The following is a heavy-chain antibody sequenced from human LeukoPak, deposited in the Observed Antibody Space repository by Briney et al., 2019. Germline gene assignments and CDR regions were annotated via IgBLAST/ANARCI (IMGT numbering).Heavy chain of an antibody. CDR3: AKRDKYYFEF. J-gene: IGHJ4*02. Sequence: PGGSLRLSCAASGFTFSNYAMHWVRQAPGKGLEWVAVISFDGSNKYYADSVKGRFTISRDNSKNTLYLQMNTLRAEDTAVYYCAKRDKYYFEFWGQGTLVTVSS. CDR1: GFTFSNYA. V-gene: IGHV3-30-3*02. CDR2: ISFDGSNK. D-gene: IGHD2-15*01.